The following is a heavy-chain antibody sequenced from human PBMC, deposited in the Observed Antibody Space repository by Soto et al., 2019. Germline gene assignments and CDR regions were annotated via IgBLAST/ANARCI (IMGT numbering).Heavy chain of an antibody. V-gene: IGHV1-69*02. CDR2: IIPILGIA. CDR3: AILWQSLYGDYYYYYMDV. Sequence: QVQLVQSGAEVKKPGSSVKVSCKASGGTFSSYTISWVRQAPGQGLEWMGRIIPILGIANYAQKFQGRVTITADKSTSTAYMELRSLRSEDTAVYYCAILWQSLYGDYYYYYMDVWGKGTTVTVSS. D-gene: IGHD3-10*01. J-gene: IGHJ6*03. CDR1: GGTFSSYT.